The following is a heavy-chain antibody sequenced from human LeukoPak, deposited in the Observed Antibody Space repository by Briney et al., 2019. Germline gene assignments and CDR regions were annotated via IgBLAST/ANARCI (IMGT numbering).Heavy chain of an antibody. J-gene: IGHJ5*02. CDR1: GFTFSGSA. V-gene: IGHV3-73*01. D-gene: IGHD4-11*01. Sequence: GGSLRLSCTASGFTFSGSAMHWVRQAPGKGLEWVGRIRSKANSYTTEYGASVKGRFTISRDDSKNTAYLQMNSLKTEDTAVYYCTSRTTTGENWFDPWGQGTLVTVSS. CDR3: TSRTTTGENWFDP. CDR2: IRSKANSYTT.